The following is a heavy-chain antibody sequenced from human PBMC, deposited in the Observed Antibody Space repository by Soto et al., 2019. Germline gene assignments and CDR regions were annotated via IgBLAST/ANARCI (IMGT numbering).Heavy chain of an antibody. Sequence: SETLSLTCTVSGGSISSSSYYWGWIRQPPGKGLEWIGSIYYGGSTYYNPSLKSRVTISVDTSKNQFSLKLSSVTAADTAVYYCARHESSRVIVVVPAAIDYWGQGTLVTVSS. J-gene: IGHJ4*02. D-gene: IGHD2-2*01. V-gene: IGHV4-39*01. CDR1: GGSISSSSYY. CDR3: ARHESSRVIVVVPAAIDY. CDR2: IYYGGST.